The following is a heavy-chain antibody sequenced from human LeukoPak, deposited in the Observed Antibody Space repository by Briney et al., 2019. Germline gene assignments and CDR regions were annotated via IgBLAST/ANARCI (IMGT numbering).Heavy chain of an antibody. CDR3: AKDLYSLIIVVLDY. CDR1: GFTFSTYP. J-gene: IGHJ4*02. CDR2: ISGSGDST. V-gene: IGHV3-23*01. Sequence: GSLRLSCAASGFTFSTYPMSWVRQAPGKGLEWVSAISGSGDSTHYADSVKGRFTISRDNSKNTLYLQMNSLRAEDTAVYYCAKDLYSLIIVVLDYWGQGTLVTVSS. D-gene: IGHD3-22*01.